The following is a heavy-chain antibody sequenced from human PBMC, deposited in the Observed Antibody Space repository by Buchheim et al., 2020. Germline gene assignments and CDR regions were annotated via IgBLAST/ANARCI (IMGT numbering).Heavy chain of an antibody. CDR3: ARSRYGSGSYSDY. CDR1: GFTFRTYA. Sequence: VQLLESGGGLAQPGGSLRLSCVGSGFTFRTYAMNWVRQAPGKGLEWVAVIWYDGSNKYYADSVKGRFTISRDNSKNTLYLQMNSLRAEDTAVYYCARSRYGSGSYSDYWGQGTL. CDR2: IWYDGSNK. J-gene: IGHJ4*02. V-gene: IGHV3-33*08. D-gene: IGHD3-10*01.